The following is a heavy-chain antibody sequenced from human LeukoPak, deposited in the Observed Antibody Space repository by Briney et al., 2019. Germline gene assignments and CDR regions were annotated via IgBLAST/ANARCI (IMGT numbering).Heavy chain of an antibody. Sequence: GSSVKVSCKASGGTFSSYAISWVRQAPGQGLEWMGWINPNSGGTNYAQKFQGRVTMTRDTSISTAYMELSRLRSDDTAVYYCARVGPDGSGYLDYWGQGTLVTVSS. J-gene: IGHJ4*02. CDR2: INPNSGGT. D-gene: IGHD3-22*01. CDR3: ARVGPDGSGYLDY. V-gene: IGHV1-2*02. CDR1: GGTFSSYA.